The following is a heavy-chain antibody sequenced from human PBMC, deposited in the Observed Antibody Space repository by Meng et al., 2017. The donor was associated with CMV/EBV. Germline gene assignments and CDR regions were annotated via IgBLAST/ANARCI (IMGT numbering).Heavy chain of an antibody. CDR3: ARGISKRDWFDP. CDR1: GVTFSSYW. D-gene: IGHD6-13*01. J-gene: IGHJ5*02. CDR2: INSDGRST. V-gene: IGHV3-74*01. Sequence: CAASGVTFSSYWMNWVRQATGKGLVWVSRINSDGRSTSYADSVKGRFTISRDNAKNTLYLQMNSLRAEDTAVYYCARGISKRDWFDPWGQGTLVTVSS.